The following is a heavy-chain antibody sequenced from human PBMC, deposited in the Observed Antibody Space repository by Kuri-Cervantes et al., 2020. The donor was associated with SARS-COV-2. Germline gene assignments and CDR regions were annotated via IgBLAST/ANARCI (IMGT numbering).Heavy chain of an antibody. Sequence: ASVKVSCKASGYTFTSYGISWVRQAPGQGLEWMGWISAYNGNTNYAQKLQGRVTITTDESTSTAYMELSSLRSEDTAVYYCARFTDYYDSSGIDYWGQGTLVTVSS. CDR2: ISAYNGNT. V-gene: IGHV1-18*01. J-gene: IGHJ4*02. CDR3: ARFTDYYDSSGIDY. D-gene: IGHD3-22*01. CDR1: GYTFTSYG.